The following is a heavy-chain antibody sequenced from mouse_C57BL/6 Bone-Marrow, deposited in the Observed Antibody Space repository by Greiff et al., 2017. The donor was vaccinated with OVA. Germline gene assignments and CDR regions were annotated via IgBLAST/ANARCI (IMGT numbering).Heavy chain of an antibody. J-gene: IGHJ3*01. CDR2: IYPGSGST. D-gene: IGHD1-1*02. CDR1: GYTFTSYW. Sequence: VQRVESGAELVKPGASVKMSCKASGYTFTSYWITWVKQRPGQGLEWIGDIYPGSGSTNYNEKFKSKATLTVDTSSSTAYMQLSSLTSEDSAVYYCASGWAWFAYWGQGTLVTVSA. V-gene: IGHV1-55*01. CDR3: ASGWAWFAY.